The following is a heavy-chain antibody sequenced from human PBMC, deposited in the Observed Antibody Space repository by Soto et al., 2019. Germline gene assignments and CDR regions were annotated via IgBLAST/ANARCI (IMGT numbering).Heavy chain of an antibody. CDR3: ARPLVAPYYGMDV. V-gene: IGHV5-51*01. CDR1: GYSFTSYW. J-gene: IGHJ6*02. Sequence: GESLKISCKGSGYSFTSYWIGWVRQMPGKGLEWMGIIYPGDSDTRYSPSFQGQVTISADKSISTAYLQWSSLKASDTAMYYCARPLVAPYYGMDVCGQGTTVTVSS. CDR2: IYPGDSDT. D-gene: IGHD2-21*01.